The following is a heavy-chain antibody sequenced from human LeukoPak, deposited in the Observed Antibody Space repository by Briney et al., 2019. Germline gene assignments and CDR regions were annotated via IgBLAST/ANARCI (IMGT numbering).Heavy chain of an antibody. CDR3: ARGADCSGGSCYPNWFDP. V-gene: IGHV1-8*01. D-gene: IGHD2-15*01. Sequence: ASVKVSCKASGYTFTSYDINWVRLATGQGLEWMGWMNPNSGNTGYAQKFQGRVTMTRNTSISTAYMELSSLRSEDTAVYYCARGADCSGGSCYPNWFDPWGQGTLVTVSS. CDR2: MNPNSGNT. J-gene: IGHJ5*02. CDR1: GYTFTSYD.